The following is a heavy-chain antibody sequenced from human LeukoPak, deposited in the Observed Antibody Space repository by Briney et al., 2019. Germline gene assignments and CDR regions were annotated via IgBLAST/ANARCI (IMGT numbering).Heavy chain of an antibody. D-gene: IGHD4-17*01. CDR2: LNPKRGGT. J-gene: IGHJ4*02. CDR1: GYTFTGYY. V-gene: IGHV1-2*02. Sequence: ASVKVSCKASGYTFTGYYMHWVRQAPGQGLEWMGWLNPKRGGTNYAQKFQGRVTMTRDTSITTAYMELSRLRSDDTAVYYCARQHDYGDYPFGYWGQGTLVTVSS. CDR3: ARQHDYGDYPFGY.